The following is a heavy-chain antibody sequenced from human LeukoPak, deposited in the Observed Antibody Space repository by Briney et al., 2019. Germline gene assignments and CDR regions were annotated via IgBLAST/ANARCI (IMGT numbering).Heavy chain of an antibody. CDR1: GYTFTAYY. D-gene: IGHD3-10*01. Sequence: ASVKVSCKASGYTFTAYYMHWVRQAPGQGLEWMGCINPNSGDTDYAQKFQGRVTMTRDTSISTAYMELSRLRSDDTAVYYCARGPPLLWFGEPHAGINWFDPWGQGTLVTVSS. CDR3: ARGPPLLWFGEPHAGINWFDP. CDR2: INPNSGDT. J-gene: IGHJ5*02. V-gene: IGHV1-2*02.